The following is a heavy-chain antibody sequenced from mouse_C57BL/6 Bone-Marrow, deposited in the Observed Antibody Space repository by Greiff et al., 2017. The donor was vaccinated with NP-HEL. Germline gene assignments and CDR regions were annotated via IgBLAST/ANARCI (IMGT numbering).Heavy chain of an antibody. CDR2: IWSGGST. V-gene: IGHV2-2*01. CDR3: ARGSSYWYFDV. D-gene: IGHD1-1*01. Sequence: VKLVESGPGLVQPSQCLSITCTVSGFSLTSYGVHWVRQSPGKGLEWLGVIWSGGSTDYNAAFISRLSISKDNSKSQVFFKMNSLQADDTAIYYCARGSSYWYFDVWGTGTTVTVSS. CDR1: GFSLTSYG. J-gene: IGHJ1*03.